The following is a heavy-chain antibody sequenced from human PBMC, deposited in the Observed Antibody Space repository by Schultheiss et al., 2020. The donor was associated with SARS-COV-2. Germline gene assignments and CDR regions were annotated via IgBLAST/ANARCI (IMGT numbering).Heavy chain of an antibody. CDR2: IYWDDDK. CDR1: GFSLSTSGMC. V-gene: IGHV2-5*08. CDR3: AHNYGGNDDFDY. J-gene: IGHJ4*02. Sequence: SGPTLVKPTQTLTLTCTFSGFSLSTSGMCVSWIRQPPGKALEWLALIYWDDDKRYSPSLKSRLTITKDTSKNQVVLTMTNMDPVDTATYYCAHNYGGNDDFDYWGQGTLVTVSS. D-gene: IGHD4-23*01.